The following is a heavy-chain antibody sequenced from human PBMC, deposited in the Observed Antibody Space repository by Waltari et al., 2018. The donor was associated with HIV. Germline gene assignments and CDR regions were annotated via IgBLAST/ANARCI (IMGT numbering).Heavy chain of an antibody. V-gene: IGHV2-5*02. Sequence: QITLKESGPTLVKPTQTLTLTCTFSGFSLSTSGVGVGWIRQPPGMALEWLALIYWDDDKRYSPSLKNRLSITKGTSKNQVVLTLTNMDPVDTATYYCGRVNWQRSYWFFDLWGRGTLVTVSS. CDR1: GFSLSTSGVG. J-gene: IGHJ2*01. CDR2: IYWDDDK. CDR3: GRVNWQRSYWFFDL. D-gene: IGHD2-15*01.